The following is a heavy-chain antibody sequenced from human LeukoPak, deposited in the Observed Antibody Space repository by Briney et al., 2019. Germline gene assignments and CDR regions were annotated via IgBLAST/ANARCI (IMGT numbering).Heavy chain of an antibody. CDR3: ARELHRRHDAFDI. Sequence: GGSLRLSCAASGFIFSSYSMHWVRQSPGKGLEWVAVISYDGSRKYYADSVKGRFTISRDSSKNTLYLQMNSLRAEDTAVYYCARELHRRHDAFDIWDQGTMVTVSS. V-gene: IGHV3-30*03. CDR1: GFIFSSYS. D-gene: IGHD2-21*02. CDR2: ISYDGSRK. J-gene: IGHJ3*02.